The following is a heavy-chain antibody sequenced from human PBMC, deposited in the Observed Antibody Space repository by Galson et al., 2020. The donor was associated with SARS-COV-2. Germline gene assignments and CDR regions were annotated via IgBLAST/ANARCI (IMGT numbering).Heavy chain of an antibody. CDR2: IYSGTT. CDR3: AKGDANMYGWYAFDY. J-gene: IGHJ4*02. D-gene: IGHD6-19*01. Sequence: SETLSLTCKVSGDSISGNKNYWGWIRQSPGKGLEWLGTIYSGTTFYKPSLRSRVTISVDTSENKFSLKVNSVAAADTAVYYCAKGDANMYGWYAFDYWGQGTLVTVSS. CDR1: GDSISGNKNY. V-gene: IGHV4-39*07.